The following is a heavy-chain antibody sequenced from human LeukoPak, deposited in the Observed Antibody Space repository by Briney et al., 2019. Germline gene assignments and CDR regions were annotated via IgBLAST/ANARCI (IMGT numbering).Heavy chain of an antibody. V-gene: IGHV4-34*01. CDR1: GGSFSGYF. CDR2: INHSGST. Sequence: PSETLSLTCAVYGGSFSGYFWSWIRQPPGKGLEWIGEINHSGSTNYNPSLKSRVTISVDTPKNQFSLKLSSVTAADTAVYYCARGESNWFDPWGQGTLVTVSS. J-gene: IGHJ5*02. CDR3: ARGESNWFDP.